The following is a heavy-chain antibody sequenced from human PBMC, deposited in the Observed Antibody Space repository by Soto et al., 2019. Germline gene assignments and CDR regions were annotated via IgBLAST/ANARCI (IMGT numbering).Heavy chain of an antibody. CDR3: AKDRRDGDFMHILVVDF. CDR2: MSYDETKK. J-gene: IGHJ4*02. Sequence: QVQLVESGGGVVQPGGSLRLSCATSGFSLSSYAMHWVRQAPGKGLEWVALMSYDETKKYYADSVKGRFTISRDTSKNTLFLQMNNLRVEDTAVYYCAKDRRDGDFMHILVVDFWGQGAVVTGSS. CDR1: GFSLSSYA. D-gene: IGHD2-15*01. V-gene: IGHV3-30*18.